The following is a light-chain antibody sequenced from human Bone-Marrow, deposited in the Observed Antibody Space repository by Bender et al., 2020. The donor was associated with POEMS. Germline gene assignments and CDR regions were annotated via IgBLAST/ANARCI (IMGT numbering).Light chain of an antibody. V-gene: IGLV2-14*01. CDR2: EVS. CDR3: SSYSGSYVV. Sequence: QSALTQPASVSGSPGQSITISCTGTSRDINDHNYVSWYQRHTGKAPKLMIYEVSNRPSGVSFRFSGSRSGNTASLTISGLQPEDEADYYCSSYSGSYVVFGGGTKLTVL. J-gene: IGLJ2*01. CDR1: SRDINDHNY.